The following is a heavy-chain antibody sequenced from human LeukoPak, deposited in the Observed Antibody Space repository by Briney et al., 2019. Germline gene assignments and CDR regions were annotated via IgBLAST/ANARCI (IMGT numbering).Heavy chain of an antibody. Sequence: GGSLRLSCAASGFTFNYYNMNWVRQAPGKALEWVSSITSSGAYIFYADSVRGRFTISRDNAKDSLYLQMNSLRAEDTAVYYCAELGITMIGGVWGKGTTVTISS. V-gene: IGHV3-21*01. CDR2: ITSSGAYI. D-gene: IGHD3-10*02. CDR3: AELGITMIGGV. J-gene: IGHJ6*04. CDR1: GFTFNYYN.